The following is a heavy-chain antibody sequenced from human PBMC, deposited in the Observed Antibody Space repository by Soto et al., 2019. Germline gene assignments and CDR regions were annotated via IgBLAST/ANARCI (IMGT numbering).Heavy chain of an antibody. J-gene: IGHJ4*02. CDR1: GFTFSSCV. CDR3: AKGLPDTIFGVLIRLDS. Sequence: EVQLLESGGDLVQPGGSLRLSCAATGFTFSSCVMSWVRQAPGKGLSWVPTIRGSGGSAYYADSVTGRFTISSDNSKNTLYLQMNSLRVDDTAVYYCAKGLPDTIFGVLIRLDSWGQGTLVTVSS. D-gene: IGHD3-3*01. CDR2: IRGSGGSA. V-gene: IGHV3-23*01.